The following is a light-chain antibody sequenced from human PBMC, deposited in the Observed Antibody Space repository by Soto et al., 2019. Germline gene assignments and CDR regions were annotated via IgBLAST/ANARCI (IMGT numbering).Light chain of an antibody. Sequence: IQMTQSPSTLSASVGDRVTITCRASQNINRWLAWYQQKPGKAPKVLIYDASSLESGVPSRFSGSGSGTEFTLTISSLQPDDFATYYCQQYSKDFCQGTKVDIK. V-gene: IGKV1-5*01. CDR3: QQYSKD. CDR2: DAS. J-gene: IGKJ1*01. CDR1: QNINRW.